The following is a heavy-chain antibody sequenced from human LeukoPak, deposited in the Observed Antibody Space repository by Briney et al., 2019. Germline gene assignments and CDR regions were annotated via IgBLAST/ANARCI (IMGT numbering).Heavy chain of an antibody. J-gene: IGHJ6*04. CDR2: IIPIFGTA. Sequence: SVTVSCKASGGTFSSYAISWVRQAPGQGLEWMGGIIPIFGTANYARKFQGRVTITADKSTSTAYMELSSLRSEDTAVYYCARDPFVEGIAAAGTGYYYYYYGMDVWGKGTTVTVSS. D-gene: IGHD6-13*01. V-gene: IGHV1-69*06. CDR1: GGTFSSYA. CDR3: ARDPFVEGIAAAGTGYYYYYYGMDV.